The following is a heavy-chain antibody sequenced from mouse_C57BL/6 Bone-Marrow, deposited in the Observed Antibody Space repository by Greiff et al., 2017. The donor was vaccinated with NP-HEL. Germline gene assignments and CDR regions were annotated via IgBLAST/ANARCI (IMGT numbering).Heavy chain of an antibody. D-gene: IGHD1-1*01. CDR3: TRGLLRSYFDY. J-gene: IGHJ2*01. CDR2: IRLKSDNYAT. V-gene: IGHV6-3*01. Sequence: EVMLVESGGGLVQPGGSMKLSCVASGFTFSNYWMNWVRQSPEKGLEWVAQIRLKSDNYATHYAESVKGRFTISRDDSKSSVYLQMNNLRAEDTGIYYCTRGLLRSYFDYWGQGTTLTVSS. CDR1: GFTFSNYW.